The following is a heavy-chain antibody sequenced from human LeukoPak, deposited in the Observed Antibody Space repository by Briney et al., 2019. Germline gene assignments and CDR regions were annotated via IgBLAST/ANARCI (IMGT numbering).Heavy chain of an antibody. CDR3: AKEGTPQVSTWYCL. Sequence: QSGGSLRPSCAASGVTLSPYGMHWVRQAPGKGLEWVAVISYEGGTQHYADSVKGRFIISRDNPRNTLYLQMNILRTEDTAVYYCAKEGTPQVSTWYCLWGQGTQVIVSS. V-gene: IGHV3-30*18. CDR2: ISYEGGTQ. CDR1: GVTLSPYG. J-gene: IGHJ4*02. D-gene: IGHD6-13*01.